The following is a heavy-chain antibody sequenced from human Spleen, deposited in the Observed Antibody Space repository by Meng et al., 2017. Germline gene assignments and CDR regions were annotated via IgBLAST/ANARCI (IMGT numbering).Heavy chain of an antibody. J-gene: IGHJ4*02. CDR1: GGSFSDYY. V-gene: IGHV4-34*01. Sequence: QLQLPQWGAGLLKPSQTLSCTCVVSGGSFSDYYLSRIRQPPGKGLEWIGEINHSGSTNYNPSLESRATISVDTSQNNLSLKLSSVTAADSAVYYCARGPTTMAHDFDYWGQGTLVTVSS. CDR2: INHSGST. CDR3: ARGPTTMAHDFDY. D-gene: IGHD4-11*01.